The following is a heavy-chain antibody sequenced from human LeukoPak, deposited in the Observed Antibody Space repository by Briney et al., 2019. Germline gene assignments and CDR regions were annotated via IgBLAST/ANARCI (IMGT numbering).Heavy chain of an antibody. CDR3: ARALVVPAADNYYYYYYGMDV. J-gene: IGHJ6*04. D-gene: IGHD2-2*01. CDR1: GFTFNSHA. Sequence: AGGSLRLSCAASGFTFNSHAVHWVRQAPGKGLEWVAVILYDGSNKYFADSVKGRFTISRDNSKSTLYLQMNSLRAEDTAVYYCARALVVPAADNYYYYYYGMDVWGKGTTVTVSS. V-gene: IGHV3-30*04. CDR2: ILYDGSNK.